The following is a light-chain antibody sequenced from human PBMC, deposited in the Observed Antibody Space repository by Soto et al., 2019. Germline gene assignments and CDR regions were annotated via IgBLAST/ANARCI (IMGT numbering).Light chain of an antibody. V-gene: IGKV3-15*01. CDR1: QSVSSN. Sequence: EVVMTQSPVTLSASPGERATLSCTASQSVSSNLAWYKQKPGQAPRLLSYGASTRATGIPARFSGSGSGTELTLTISSLKSEDFAVYYCQQYNNWPTTFGPGTKVDIK. CDR3: QQYNNWPTT. J-gene: IGKJ3*01. CDR2: GAS.